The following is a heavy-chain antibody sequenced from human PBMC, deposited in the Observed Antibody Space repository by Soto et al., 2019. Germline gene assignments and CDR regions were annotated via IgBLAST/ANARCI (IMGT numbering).Heavy chain of an antibody. J-gene: IGHJ4*02. Sequence: QVQLVQSGAEVKKPGSSVKVSCKAPGGTLNNYIISWVRQAPGQGLEGMGKIIPVIGVPNYALKFQGRVTIHADESTSTGYMELSSLRSEDTAVYYCVRQGDSVFYEFLSGYDTEDYWGQGTLVTVSS. CDR2: IIPVIGVP. V-gene: IGHV1-69*02. CDR3: VRQGDSVFYEFLSGYDTEDY. D-gene: IGHD3-3*01. CDR1: GGTLNNYI.